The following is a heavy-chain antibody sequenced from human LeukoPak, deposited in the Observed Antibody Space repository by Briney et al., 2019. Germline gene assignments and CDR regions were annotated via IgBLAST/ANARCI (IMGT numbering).Heavy chain of an antibody. CDR2: INVYNGNT. CDR1: GYTFTTYG. D-gene: IGHD1-26*01. CDR3: ARAVLMGASAY. Sequence: ASVKVSCKASGYTFTTYGISWVRQAPGQGLEWMGWINVYNGNTKHAQKFQDRITMTTETSTSTAYMELRSLRSDDTAVYYCARAVLMGASAYWGQGTLVTVSS. V-gene: IGHV1-18*01. J-gene: IGHJ4*02.